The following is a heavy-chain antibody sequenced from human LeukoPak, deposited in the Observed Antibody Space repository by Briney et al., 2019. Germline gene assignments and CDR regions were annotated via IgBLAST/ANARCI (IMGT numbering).Heavy chain of an antibody. V-gene: IGHV4-34*01. J-gene: IGHJ2*01. Sequence: PSETLSLTCTVSGGSFSGYYWSWIRQPPGKGLEWIGEINHSGSTNYNPSLRSRVTISVDTSKNQFSLKLSSVTAADTAVYYCAMNLLGRSYWYFDLWGRGTLVTVSS. CDR2: INHSGST. D-gene: IGHD3-10*01. CDR1: GGSFSGYY. CDR3: AMNLLGRSYWYFDL.